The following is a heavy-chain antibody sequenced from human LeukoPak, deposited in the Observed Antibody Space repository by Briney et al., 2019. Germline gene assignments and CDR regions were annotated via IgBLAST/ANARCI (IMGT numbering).Heavy chain of an antibody. CDR1: GFIFNSYS. V-gene: IGHV3-21*01. J-gene: IGHJ4*02. CDR3: ARNPRGTSPPDYFDY. CDR2: ISLSSST. Sequence: GGSLRLSCAASGFIFNSYSMNWVRQAPGKGLEWVSSISLSSSTSYADSVKGRFTISRDNAKNSLYLQMNSLRAEDTAVYYCARNPRGTSPPDYFDYWGQGTLVTVSS. D-gene: IGHD3-16*01.